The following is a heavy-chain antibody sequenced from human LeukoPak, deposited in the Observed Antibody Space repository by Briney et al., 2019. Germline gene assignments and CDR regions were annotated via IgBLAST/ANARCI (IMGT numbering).Heavy chain of an antibody. CDR2: ISWNSGSI. CDR1: GFTFDDYA. CDR3: AKDPQGGYSGMFDY. Sequence: GRSLRLSCAASGFTFDDYAMHWVRQAPGKGLEWVSGISWNSGSIGYADSVKGRFTISRDNAKNSLYLQMNSLRAEDTALYYCAKDPQGGYSGMFDYWGQGTLVTVSS. D-gene: IGHD5-12*01. J-gene: IGHJ4*02. V-gene: IGHV3-9*01.